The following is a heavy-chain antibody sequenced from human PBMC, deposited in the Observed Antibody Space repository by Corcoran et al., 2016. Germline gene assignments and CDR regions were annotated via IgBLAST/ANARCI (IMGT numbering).Heavy chain of an antibody. V-gene: IGHV1-18*01. Sequence: QVQLVQSGAEVKKPGASVKVSCKASGYTFTSYGISWVRQAPGHGLEWMGWISAYNGNTNYDQKLQGRVTMTTDTSTSTAYMELRGLRSDDAAGYYCARVRVPRGDFGMDVWGQGTTVTVSS. CDR1: GYTFTSYG. CDR3: ARVRVPRGDFGMDV. CDR2: ISAYNGNT. D-gene: IGHD3-16*01. J-gene: IGHJ6*02.